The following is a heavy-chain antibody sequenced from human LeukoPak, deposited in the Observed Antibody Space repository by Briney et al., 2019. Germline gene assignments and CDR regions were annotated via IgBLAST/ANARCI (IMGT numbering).Heavy chain of an antibody. D-gene: IGHD3-10*01. CDR3: ARDRWYGDFDY. V-gene: IGHV1-2*06. J-gene: IGHJ4*02. CDR1: GYTFTGYY. CDR2: INPNSGGT. Sequence: ATVNVSCKASGYTFTGYYMHWVRQAPGQGLDWMGRINPNSGGTNYAQKFQGRVTMTRDTSISTAYMELTRLRSDDTAVYYCARDRWYGDFDYWGQGTLVTVSS.